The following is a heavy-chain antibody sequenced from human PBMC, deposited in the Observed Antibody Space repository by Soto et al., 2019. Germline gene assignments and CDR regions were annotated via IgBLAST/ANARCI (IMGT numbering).Heavy chain of an antibody. Sequence: SETLSLTCTVSGGSISSSNWWSWVRQPPGKGLEWIGEIYHSGSTNYNPSLKSRVTISVDKSKNQFSLKLSSVTAADTAVYYCASVAVAGTVVDYNWFDPWGQGTLVTVSS. CDR3: ASVAVAGTVVDYNWFDP. CDR1: GGSISSSNW. J-gene: IGHJ5*02. CDR2: IYHSGST. V-gene: IGHV4-4*02. D-gene: IGHD6-19*01.